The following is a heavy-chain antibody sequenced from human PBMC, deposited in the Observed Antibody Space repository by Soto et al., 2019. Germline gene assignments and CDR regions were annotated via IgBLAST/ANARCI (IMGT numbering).Heavy chain of an antibody. Sequence: PGGSLRLSCAASGFTFSTYAMNWVRQAPGKGLEWVSGIRGRGGSTYYADSVKGRFTISRDTSRNTLYLQMNSLRAEDTAVYYCAKRMVAVAGTVYYYGMDVWGQGTTVTVYS. CDR3: AKRMVAVAGTVYYYGMDV. D-gene: IGHD6-19*01. CDR1: GFTFSTYA. CDR2: IRGRGGST. V-gene: IGHV3-23*01. J-gene: IGHJ6*02.